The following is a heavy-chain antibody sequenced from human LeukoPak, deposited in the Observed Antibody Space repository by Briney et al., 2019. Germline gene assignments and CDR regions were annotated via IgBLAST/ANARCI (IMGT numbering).Heavy chain of an antibody. J-gene: IGHJ1*01. CDR1: GGTFSSYA. CDR2: IIPIFGTA. Sequence: ASVKVSCKASGGTFSSYAISWVRQAPGQGLEWMGGIIPIFGTANYAQKFQGRVTITADESTSTAYMELSSLRSEDTAVYYCARVGVWSSSREYFQHWGQGTLVTVSS. D-gene: IGHD6-6*01. CDR3: ARVGVWSSSREYFQH. V-gene: IGHV1-69*13.